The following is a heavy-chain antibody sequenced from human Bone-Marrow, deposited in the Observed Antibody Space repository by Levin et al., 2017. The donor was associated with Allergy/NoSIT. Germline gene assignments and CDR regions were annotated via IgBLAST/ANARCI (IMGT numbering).Heavy chain of an antibody. D-gene: IGHD3-10*01. CDR1: GYQFTDRW. V-gene: IGHV5-51*01. CDR3: ARQSDELPPYDGEWVEEHYFDN. CDR2: IYPGDSET. J-gene: IGHJ4*02. Sequence: GGSLRLSCQVSGYQFTDRWIGWVRQLPGKGLEWMGNIYPGDSETRSSPSFQGQVTMSVDKSINTAFLHWASLSASDTAMYYCARQSDELPPYDGEWVEEHYFDNWGQGTLVSVSS.